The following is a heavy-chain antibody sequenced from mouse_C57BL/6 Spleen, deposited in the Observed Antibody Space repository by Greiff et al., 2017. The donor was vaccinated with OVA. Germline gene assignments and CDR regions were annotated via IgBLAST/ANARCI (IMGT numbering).Heavy chain of an antibody. CDR1: GYTFTSYW. CDR3: ARRGFGVDY. Sequence: VQLQQPGAELVRPGTSVKLSCKASGYTFTSYWMHWVKQRPGQGLEWIGVIDPSDSYTNYNQQFKGKATLTVDTSSSTAYMQLSSLTSEDSAVYYCARRGFGVDYWGQGTSVTVSS. J-gene: IGHJ4*01. CDR2: IDPSDSYT. V-gene: IGHV1-59*01.